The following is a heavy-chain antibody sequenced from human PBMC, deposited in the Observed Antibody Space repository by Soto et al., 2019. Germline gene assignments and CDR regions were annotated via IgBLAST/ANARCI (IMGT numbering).Heavy chain of an antibody. J-gene: IGHJ3*02. CDR2: IYYSGST. CDR3: ARDPRRLGQGI. CDR1: GGSISSGGYY. Sequence: NPSETLSLTCTVSGGSISSGGYYWSWIRQHPGKGLEWIGYIYYSGSTYYNPSLKSRVTISVDTSKNQFSLKLSSVTAADTAVYYCARDPRRLGQGIWGQGTMVTVSS. V-gene: IGHV4-31*03.